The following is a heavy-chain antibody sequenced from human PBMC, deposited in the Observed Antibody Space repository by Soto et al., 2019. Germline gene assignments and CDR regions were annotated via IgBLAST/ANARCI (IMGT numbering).Heavy chain of an antibody. CDR1: GGSISSTNHY. V-gene: IGHV4-39*01. D-gene: IGHD3-22*01. CDR3: ARHGYYYDSTGYYYFV. Sequence: TLSLTCTVSGGSISSTNHYWGWIRQPPGKGLEWIGDIYYSGMTRYNPSLKSRVTISVDTSMNQFSLKLSSVTAADTAIYYCARHGYYYDSTGYYYFVWGQGALVTVSS. CDR2: IYYSGMT. J-gene: IGHJ4*02.